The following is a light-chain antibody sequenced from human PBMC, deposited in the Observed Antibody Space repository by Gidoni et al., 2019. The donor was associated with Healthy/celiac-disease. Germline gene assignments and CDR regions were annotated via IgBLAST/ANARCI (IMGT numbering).Light chain of an antibody. CDR2: KAS. Sequence: DIQMTQSPSTLSASVGDRVTITCRASQSISSWLAWYQQKPGKAPKLLIYKASSLESGVPSRFSGSGSGTEFTLTISSLQPDDFATYYCQQYNSYSPWTFGPXTKVEI. CDR3: QQYNSYSPWT. CDR1: QSISSW. V-gene: IGKV1-5*03. J-gene: IGKJ1*01.